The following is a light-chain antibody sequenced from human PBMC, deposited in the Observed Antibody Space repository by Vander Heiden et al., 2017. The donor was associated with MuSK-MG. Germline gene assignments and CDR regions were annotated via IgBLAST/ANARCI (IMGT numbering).Light chain of an antibody. J-gene: IGKJ1*01. CDR2: DAS. V-gene: IGKV1-39*01. Sequence: DIQLTQSPSYVSASLGDRVIISCRASQNIVTYLNWYQQRPGGAPRLLIYDASRLQRGVPSRFSGSGSGTDFTLSISRLQPEDFATYYCQQSDSDTRTFGQGTKVEVK. CDR3: QQSDSDTRT. CDR1: QNIVTY.